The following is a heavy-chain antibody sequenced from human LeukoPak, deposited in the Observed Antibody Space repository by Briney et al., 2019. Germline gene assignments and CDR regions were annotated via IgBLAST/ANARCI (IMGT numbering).Heavy chain of an antibody. D-gene: IGHD2-2*01. CDR2: IYYSGST. V-gene: IGHV4-59*08. CDR3: ARQSSSTYHYYGMDV. CDR1: GGSISSYY. J-gene: IGHJ6*02. Sequence: SETLSLTCTVSGGSISSYYWSWIRQPPGKGLEWIGYIYYSGSTNYNPSLKSRVTISVDTSKNQFSLKLSSVTAADTAVYYCARQSSSTYHYYGMDVWGQGTTVTVSS.